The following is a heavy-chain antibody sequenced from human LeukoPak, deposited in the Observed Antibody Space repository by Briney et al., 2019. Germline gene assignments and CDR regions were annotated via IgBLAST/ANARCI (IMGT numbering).Heavy chain of an antibody. CDR1: GFTFSNYA. Sequence: YPGGSLRLSCAASGFTFSNYAIHWVRQAPGRGLEWVAAISYDGNSQHYGAPVKGRFTISRDNSKNTVYLQINTLRTDDAAIYYCAKPYPTLTTSAVLDNWGQGTLVTVSS. J-gene: IGHJ4*02. D-gene: IGHD1-1*01. V-gene: IGHV3-30*18. CDR2: ISYDGNSQ. CDR3: AKPYPTLTTSAVLDN.